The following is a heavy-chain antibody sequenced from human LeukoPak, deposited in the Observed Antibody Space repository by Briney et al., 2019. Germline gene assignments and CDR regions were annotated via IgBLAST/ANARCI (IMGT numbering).Heavy chain of an antibody. D-gene: IGHD3-10*01. CDR3: ARQTRDGSGSRGYSFDF. V-gene: IGHV5-51*01. Sequence: GESLKISCKVSGYRFTTYWITWVRQVPGKGLEWMGIIYPGDSDTRYSPSFEGQVTISVDKSISTAYLQWSSLKASDTAMYYCARQTRDGSGSRGYSFDFWGQGTLVTVSS. CDR2: IYPGDSDT. J-gene: IGHJ4*02. CDR1: GYRFTTYW.